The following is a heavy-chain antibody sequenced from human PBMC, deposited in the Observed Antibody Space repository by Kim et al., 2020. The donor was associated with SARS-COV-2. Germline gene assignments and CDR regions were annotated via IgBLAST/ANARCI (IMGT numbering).Heavy chain of an antibody. V-gene: IGHV3-7*01. CDR1: GFTFSSYW. Sequence: GGSLRLSCAASGFTFSSYWMTWVRQAPGKGLEWVANIKQDGNQKYYVDSVKGRFTISRDNARNSLYLQMNSLRAEDTAVYYCARDGDLYSSGKDAFDIWG. D-gene: IGHD6-19*01. J-gene: IGHJ3*02. CDR3: ARDGDLYSSGKDAFDI. CDR2: IKQDGNQK.